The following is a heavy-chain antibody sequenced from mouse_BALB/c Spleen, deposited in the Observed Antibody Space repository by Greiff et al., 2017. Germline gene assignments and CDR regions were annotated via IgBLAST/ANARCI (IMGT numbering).Heavy chain of an antibody. Sequence: VQLQQSGAELVKPGASVKMSCKASGYTFTSYWMHWVKQRPGQGLEWIGAIYPGNSDTSYNQKFKGKAKLTAVTSTSTAYMELSSLTNEDSAVYYGTREGGDGYYYFDYWGQGTTLTVSS. CDR2: IYPGNSDT. CDR1: GYTFTSYW. V-gene: IGHV1-5*01. CDR3: TREGGDGYYYFDY. D-gene: IGHD2-3*01. J-gene: IGHJ2*01.